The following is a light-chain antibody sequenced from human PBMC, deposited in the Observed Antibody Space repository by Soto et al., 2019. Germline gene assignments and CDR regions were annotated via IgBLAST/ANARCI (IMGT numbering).Light chain of an antibody. CDR1: RSSVGSNT. J-gene: IGLJ1*01. CDR2: SNN. CDR3: AAWDASLGGFYV. V-gene: IGLV1-44*01. Sequence: QSVLTQPPSASGTPGQRVTISCSGSRSSVGSNTVNWYQHLPGTAPKLLIYSNNHRPSGVPDRVSASKAGASASLAISGLQSEDEGDYYCAAWDASLGGFYVFGSGTKGTVL.